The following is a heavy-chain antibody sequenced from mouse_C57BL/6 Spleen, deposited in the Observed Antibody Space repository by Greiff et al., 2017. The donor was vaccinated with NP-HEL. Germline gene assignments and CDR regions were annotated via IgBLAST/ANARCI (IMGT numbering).Heavy chain of an antibody. J-gene: IGHJ4*01. CDR2: INPGSGGT. V-gene: IGHV1-54*01. D-gene: IGHD1-2*01. CDR3: ARSFSLWDYAMDY. Sequence: QVHVKQSGAELVRPGTSVKVSCKASGYAFTNYLIEWVKQRPGQGLEWIGVINPGSGGTNYNEKFKGKATLTADKSSSTAYMQLSSLTSEDSAVYFCARSFSLWDYAMDYWGQGTSVTVSS. CDR1: GYAFTNYL.